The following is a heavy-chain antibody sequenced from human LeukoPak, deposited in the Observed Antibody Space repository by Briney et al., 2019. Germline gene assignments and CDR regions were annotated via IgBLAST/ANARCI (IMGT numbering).Heavy chain of an antibody. Sequence: SETLSLTCTVSGGSISSSSYYWGWIRQPPGKGLEWIGSIYFSGTTYYNPSLKSRVTISVDTSKNQFSLKLSSGTAADTAVYYCARQRWVTGPADYWGQGTLVTVSS. CDR1: GGSISSSSYY. V-gene: IGHV4-39*01. J-gene: IGHJ4*02. CDR3: ARQRWVTGPADY. D-gene: IGHD2-21*02. CDR2: IYFSGTT.